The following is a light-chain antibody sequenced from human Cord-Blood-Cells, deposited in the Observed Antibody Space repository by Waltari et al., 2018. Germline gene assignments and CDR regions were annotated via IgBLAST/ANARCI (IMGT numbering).Light chain of an antibody. CDR2: EGS. CDR3: CSYAGSSTLV. Sequence: QFPLTQPASLYACPGHPASIPCTVSGSDVASYKLASWYQQHPGKAPKLMIYEGSKRPSGVSNRFSGSKSGNTASLTISGLQAEDEADYYCCSYAGSSTLVFGGGTKLTIL. J-gene: IGLJ3*02. V-gene: IGLV2-23*01. CDR1: GSDVASYKL.